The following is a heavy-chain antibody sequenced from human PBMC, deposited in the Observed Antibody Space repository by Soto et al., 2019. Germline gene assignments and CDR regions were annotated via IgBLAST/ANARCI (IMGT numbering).Heavy chain of an antibody. CDR3: ARFRYYDFWSDPTPTYYYYYGMDV. J-gene: IGHJ6*02. Sequence: ASVKVSCKASGGTFSSYAISWVRQAPGQGLEWMGGIIPIFGTANYAQKFQGRVKITADESTSTAYMELSSLRSEDTAVYYCARFRYYDFWSDPTPTYYYYYGMDVWGQGTTVTVSS. D-gene: IGHD3-3*01. V-gene: IGHV1-69*13. CDR1: GGTFSSYA. CDR2: IIPIFGTA.